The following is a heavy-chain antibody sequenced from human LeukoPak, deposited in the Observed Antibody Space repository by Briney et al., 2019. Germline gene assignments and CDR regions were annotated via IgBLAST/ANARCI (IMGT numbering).Heavy chain of an antibody. J-gene: IGHJ6*03. CDR1: GGSFSGYY. CDR3: ARSAAQRGGYYYYMDV. V-gene: IGHV4-34*01. D-gene: IGHD6-13*01. Sequence: PSETLSLTCAVYGGSFSGYYWSWIRQPPGKGLEWIGEINHSGSTNYNPSLKSRVTISVDTSKNQFSLKLSSVTAADTAMYYCARSAAQRGGYYYYMDVWGKGTTVTVSS. CDR2: INHSGST.